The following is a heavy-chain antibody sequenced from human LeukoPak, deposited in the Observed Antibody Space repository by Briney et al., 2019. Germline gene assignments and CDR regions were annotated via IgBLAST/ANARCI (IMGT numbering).Heavy chain of an antibody. CDR1: GGSISSGGYY. CDR2: IYYSGST. V-gene: IGHV4-31*03. Sequence: PSETLSLTCTVSGGSISSGGYYWSWIRQHPGKGLERIEYIYYSGSTYYNPSLKIRVTISVDTSKNQFSLKLSSVTAADTAVYYCATGQKGSYDFWSGYDNSNWFDPWGQGTLVTVSS. CDR3: ATGQKGSYDFWSGYDNSNWFDP. D-gene: IGHD3-3*01. J-gene: IGHJ5*02.